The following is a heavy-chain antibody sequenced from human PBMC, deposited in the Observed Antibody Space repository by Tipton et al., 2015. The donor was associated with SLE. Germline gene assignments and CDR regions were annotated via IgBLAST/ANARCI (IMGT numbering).Heavy chain of an antibody. CDR2: IYYSGST. Sequence: TLSLTCTVSGGSISSSSYYWSWIRQPPGKGLEWIGYIYYSGSTNYNPSLKSRVTISVDTSKNQFSLKLSSVTAADTAVYYCARPTHTGWYDAFDIWGQGTMVTVSS. CDR1: GGSISSSSYY. J-gene: IGHJ3*02. CDR3: ARPTHTGWYDAFDI. V-gene: IGHV4-61*05. D-gene: IGHD6-19*01.